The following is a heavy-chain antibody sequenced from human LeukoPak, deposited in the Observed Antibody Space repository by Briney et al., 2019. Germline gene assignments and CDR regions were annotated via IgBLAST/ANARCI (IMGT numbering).Heavy chain of an antibody. CDR1: GFTFSNYF. D-gene: IGHD1-1*01. J-gene: IGHJ5*02. CDR2: INGDGTST. V-gene: IGHV3-74*01. CDR3: TRRVDSTRWFDP. Sequence: GGSLRLSCSVSGFTFSNYFMHWVRQAPGEGLVWVSRINGDGTSTIYADSVKGRFTISRDNAKNTLYLQMNSLRAEDTAIYYCTRRVDSTRWFDPWGQGTLVSVCS.